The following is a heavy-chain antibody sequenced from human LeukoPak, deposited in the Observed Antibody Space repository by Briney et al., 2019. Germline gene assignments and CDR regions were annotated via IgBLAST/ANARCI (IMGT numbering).Heavy chain of an antibody. J-gene: IGHJ4*02. CDR1: GFTFSSYS. D-gene: IGHD6-19*01. CDR2: ISSSSSTI. Sequence: GGSLRLSCAASGFTFSSYSMNWVRQAPGKGLEWVSYISSSSSTIYYADSVKGRFTISRDNAKNSLYLQMNSLRAEDTAVYYCASGSGWYEYWGQGTLVTVSS. CDR3: ASGSGWYEY. V-gene: IGHV3-48*01.